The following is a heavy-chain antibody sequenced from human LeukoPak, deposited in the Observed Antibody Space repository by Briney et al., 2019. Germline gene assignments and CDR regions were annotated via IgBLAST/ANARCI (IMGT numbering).Heavy chain of an antibody. Sequence: GGSLRLSCAASGFXVSSNYMSWVRQAPGKGLEWLSSISSSSSYIYYADSVKGRFTISRDNAKNSLYLQINSLRAEDTAVYYCARDDTTQYYYDSSVTPPGRWGQGTLVTVSS. D-gene: IGHD3-22*01. CDR1: GFXVSSNY. CDR3: ARDDTTQYYYDSSVTPPGR. J-gene: IGHJ4*02. V-gene: IGHV3-21*01. CDR2: ISSSSSYI.